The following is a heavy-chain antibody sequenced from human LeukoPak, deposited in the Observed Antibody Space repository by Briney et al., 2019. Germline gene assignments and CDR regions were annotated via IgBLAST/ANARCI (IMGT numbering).Heavy chain of an antibody. CDR2: IYSAGST. Sequence: PGGSLRLSCAASGFTVSSNYMSWVRQAPGKGLEWVSVIYSAGSTYYADSVKGRFTISRDNSKNTLYLQVNSLRADDTAVYYCARANPEYSYGQAYYGMDVWGQGTTVTVSS. V-gene: IGHV3-53*01. J-gene: IGHJ6*02. D-gene: IGHD5-18*01. CDR1: GFTVSSNY. CDR3: ARANPEYSYGQAYYGMDV.